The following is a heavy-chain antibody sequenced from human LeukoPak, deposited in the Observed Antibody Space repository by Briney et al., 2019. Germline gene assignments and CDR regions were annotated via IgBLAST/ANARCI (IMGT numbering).Heavy chain of an antibody. J-gene: IGHJ4*02. CDR2: IYYSGST. V-gene: IGHV4-61*01. D-gene: IGHD1-26*01. Sequence: PSETLSLTCTVSGGSISSSSYYWGWIRQPPGKGLEWIGYIYYSGSTNYNPSLKSRVTISVDTSKNQFSLKLSSVTAADTAVYYCAREGYSGSYYGREGHFDYWGQGTLVTVSS. CDR1: GGSISSSSYY. CDR3: AREGYSGSYYGREGHFDY.